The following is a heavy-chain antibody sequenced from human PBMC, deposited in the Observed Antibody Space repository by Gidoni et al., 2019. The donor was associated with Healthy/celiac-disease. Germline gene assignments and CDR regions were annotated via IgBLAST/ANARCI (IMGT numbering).Heavy chain of an antibody. CDR3: AKDMSFYLPRDYGGNSGVPDY. D-gene: IGHD4-17*01. CDR1: RFTFDDYA. J-gene: IGHJ4*02. V-gene: IGHV3-9*01. Sequence: EVQLVESGVGLVQPGWSLRLSCAASRFTFDDYAMLWARQAPGKGLEWVSGISWNSGSIGYADSVKGRFTISRDNAKNSLYLQMNSLRAEDTALYYCAKDMSFYLPRDYGGNSGVPDYWGQGTLVTVSS. CDR2: ISWNSGSI.